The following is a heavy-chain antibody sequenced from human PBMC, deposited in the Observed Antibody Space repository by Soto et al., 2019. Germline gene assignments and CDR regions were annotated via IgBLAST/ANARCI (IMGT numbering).Heavy chain of an antibody. D-gene: IGHD1-7*01. V-gene: IGHV3-23*01. CDR3: AKDTRYNWNYPDAFDI. Sequence: LRLSCAASGFTFSSYAMSWVRQAPGKGLEWVSAISGSGGSTYYADSVKGRFTISRDNSKNTLYLQMNSLRAEDTAVYYCAKDTRYNWNYPDAFDIWGQGTMVTVSS. CDR1: GFTFSSYA. CDR2: ISGSGGST. J-gene: IGHJ3*02.